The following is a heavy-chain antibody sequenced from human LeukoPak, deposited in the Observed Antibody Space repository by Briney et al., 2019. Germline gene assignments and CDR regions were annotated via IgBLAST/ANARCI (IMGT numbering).Heavy chain of an antibody. Sequence: SETLSLTCTVSGGSISSYYWSWIRQPPGKGLEWIGYIYYSGSTNYNPSLKSRVTISVDTSKNQFSLKLSSVTAADTAVYYCARGNYFYYMDVWGKGTTVTISS. V-gene: IGHV4-59*08. CDR2: IYYSGST. CDR1: GGSISSYY. J-gene: IGHJ6*03. CDR3: ARGNYFYYMDV.